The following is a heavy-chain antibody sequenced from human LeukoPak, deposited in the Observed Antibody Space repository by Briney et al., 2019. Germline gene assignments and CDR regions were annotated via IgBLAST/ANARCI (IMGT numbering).Heavy chain of an antibody. J-gene: IGHJ4*02. V-gene: IGHV4-34*01. Sequence: PSETLSLTCAVYGGSFSGYYWSWIRQPPGKGLEWIGEINHSGSTNYNPSLKSRVTISVDASKNQFSLKLSSVTAADTAVYYCARVLRYFDWTKSFDYWGQGTLVTVSS. CDR1: GGSFSGYY. CDR2: INHSGST. D-gene: IGHD3-9*01. CDR3: ARVLRYFDWTKSFDY.